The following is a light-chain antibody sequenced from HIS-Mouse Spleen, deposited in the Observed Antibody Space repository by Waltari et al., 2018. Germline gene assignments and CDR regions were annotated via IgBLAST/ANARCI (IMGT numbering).Light chain of an antibody. J-gene: IGLJ2*01. CDR2: ADS. V-gene: IGLV3-10*01. CDR3: YSTDSSGNHRV. Sequence: SYELTQPPSVSVPPGQTARITCPGDALPKKYAYWYQHKSGQAPVLVIYADSKRPSGIPGRFSGSSSGTMATLTISGAQVEDEADYYCYSTDSSGNHRVFGGGTKLTVL. CDR1: ALPKKY.